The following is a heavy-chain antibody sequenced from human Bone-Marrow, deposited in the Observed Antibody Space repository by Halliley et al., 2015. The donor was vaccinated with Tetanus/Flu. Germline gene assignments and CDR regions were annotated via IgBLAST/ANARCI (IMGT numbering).Heavy chain of an antibody. Sequence: EWRGRTYYNSKGYNDYAASVKSRITISPDTSKNQFSLQLNSVRPEDTAVYYCARGWLRGYFDYWGQGTLVTVSS. D-gene: IGHD5-12*01. J-gene: IGHJ4*02. V-gene: IGHV6-1*01. CDR2: TYYNSKGYN. CDR3: ARGWLRGYFDY.